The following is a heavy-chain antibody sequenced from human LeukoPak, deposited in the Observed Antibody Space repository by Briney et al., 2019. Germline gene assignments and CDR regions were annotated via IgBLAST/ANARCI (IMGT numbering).Heavy chain of an antibody. V-gene: IGHV4-59*01. D-gene: IGHD5-18*01. J-gene: IGHJ4*02. CDR3: AAVDTAMLSFDY. CDR1: GGSISSYY. Sequence: SETLSLTCTVSGGSISSYYWSWIRQPPGKGLEWIGYIYYSGSTNYNPSLKSRVTISVDTSKNQFSLKLSSVTAADTAVYYCAAVDTAMLSFDYWGQGTLVTVSS. CDR2: IYYSGST.